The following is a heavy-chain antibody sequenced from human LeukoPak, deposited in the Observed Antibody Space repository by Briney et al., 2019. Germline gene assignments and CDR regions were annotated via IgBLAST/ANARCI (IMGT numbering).Heavy chain of an antibody. CDR3: ARDGPYYYDSPAGGSGMDV. Sequence: ASVKVSCKASGYTFTSYYMHWVRQAPGQGLEWMGIINPSGGSTSYAQKFQGRVTMTRDTSTSTVYMELSSLRSEDTAVYYCARDGPYYYDSPAGGSGMDVWGQGTTVTVSS. V-gene: IGHV1-46*01. CDR1: GYTFTSYY. CDR2: INPSGGST. D-gene: IGHD3-22*01. J-gene: IGHJ6*02.